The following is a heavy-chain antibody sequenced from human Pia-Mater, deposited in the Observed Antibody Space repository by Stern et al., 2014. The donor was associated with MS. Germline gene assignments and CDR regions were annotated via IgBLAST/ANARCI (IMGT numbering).Heavy chain of an antibody. D-gene: IGHD3-10*01. Sequence: VQLVESGGGVVQPGRSLRLSCAATGFNFSSYAMQWVRQAPGKGQEWGAVLSYDGSKAYYADSVKCRFTISRDNSKKTLFLQMNSLRPEDTAAYYCARDLLWFGEFDWGAMDVWGHGTTVTVSS. CDR3: ARDLLWFGEFDWGAMDV. J-gene: IGHJ6*02. CDR1: GFNFSSYA. CDR2: LSYDGSKA. V-gene: IGHV3-30-3*01.